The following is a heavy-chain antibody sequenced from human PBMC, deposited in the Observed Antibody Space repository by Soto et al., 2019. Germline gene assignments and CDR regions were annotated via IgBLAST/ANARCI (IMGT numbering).Heavy chain of an antibody. V-gene: IGHV3-21*01. CDR3: AREGAYYDILTGYSTPYGMDV. CDR2: ISSSSSSYI. J-gene: IGHJ6*02. CDR1: GLTFSSYS. Sequence: GGSLRLSCAASGLTFSSYSMNWVRQAPGKGLEWVSSISSSSSSYIYYADSVKGRFTISRDNAKNSLYLQMNSLRAEDTAVYYCAREGAYYDILTGYSTPYGMDVWGQGTTVTVSS. D-gene: IGHD3-9*01.